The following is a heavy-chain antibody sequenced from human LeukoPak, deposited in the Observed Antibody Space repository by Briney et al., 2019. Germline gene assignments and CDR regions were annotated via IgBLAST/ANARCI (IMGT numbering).Heavy chain of an antibody. V-gene: IGHV1-69*13. CDR1: GGTFSSYA. J-gene: IGHJ4*02. CDR2: IIPIFGTA. CDR3: ARVPYGVDQYYFDY. Sequence: SVKVSCKASGGTFSSYAISWVRQAPGQGLEWMGGIIPIFGTANYAQKFQGRVTITADESTNTAYMELSSLRSEDTAVYCCARVPYGVDQYYFDYWGQGTLVTVSS. D-gene: IGHD4-17*01.